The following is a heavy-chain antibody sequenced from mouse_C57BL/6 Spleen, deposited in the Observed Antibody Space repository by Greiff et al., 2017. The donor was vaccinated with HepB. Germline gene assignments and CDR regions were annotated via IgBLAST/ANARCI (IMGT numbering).Heavy chain of an antibody. J-gene: IGHJ1*03. CDR3: ARRRDVTGTYYWYFDV. CDR1: GYTFTSYG. Sequence: VQLQQSGAELARPGASVKLSCKASGYTFTSYGISWVKQRTGQGLEWIGEIYPRSGNTYYNEKFKGKATLTADKSSSTAYMELRSLTSEDSAVYFCARRRDVTGTYYWYFDVWGTGTTVTVSS. CDR2: IYPRSGNT. D-gene: IGHD4-1*01. V-gene: IGHV1-81*01.